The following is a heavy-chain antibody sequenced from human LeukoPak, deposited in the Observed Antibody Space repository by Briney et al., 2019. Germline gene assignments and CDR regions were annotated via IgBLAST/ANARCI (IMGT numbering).Heavy chain of an antibody. CDR2: INHSGST. V-gene: IGHV4-34*01. D-gene: IGHD4-17*01. Sequence: PSETLSLTCAVYGGSFSGYYWSWIRQPPGKGLEWIGEINHSGSTNYNPSLKSRVTISVDTSKNQFSLKLSSVTAADTAVYYCARVLTVTVDYWGQGTLVTVSS. CDR3: ARVLTVTVDY. J-gene: IGHJ4*02. CDR1: GGSFSGYY.